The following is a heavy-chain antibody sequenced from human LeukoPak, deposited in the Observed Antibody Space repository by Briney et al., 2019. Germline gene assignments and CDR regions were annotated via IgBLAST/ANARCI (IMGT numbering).Heavy chain of an antibody. CDR3: AKDDTLFDP. D-gene: IGHD2/OR15-2a*01. Sequence: GGSLRLSCAASGFTFSSYAMSWVRQAPGKGLEWVSAISGSGGSKYYADSVKGRITISSDNSKNTLYLKINRRNAEDQAVYYCAKDDTLFDPWGQGTLVTVSS. CDR1: GFTFSSYA. V-gene: IGHV3-23*01. J-gene: IGHJ5*02. CDR2: ISGSGGSK.